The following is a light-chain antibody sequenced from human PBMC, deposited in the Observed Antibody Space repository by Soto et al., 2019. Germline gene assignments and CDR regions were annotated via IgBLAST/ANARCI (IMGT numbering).Light chain of an antibody. CDR2: EGS. J-gene: IGLJ2*01. V-gene: IGLV2-23*01. CDR1: SSAVGNYNL. CDR3: CSYAGSVL. Sequence: QSVLTQPASVSGSPGQSITISCTGTSSAVGNYNLVSWYQQHPGKAPKLMIYEGSKRPSGVSNRFSGSKSGNTASLTISGLQAEDEADYYCCSYAGSVLFGGGTKLTVL.